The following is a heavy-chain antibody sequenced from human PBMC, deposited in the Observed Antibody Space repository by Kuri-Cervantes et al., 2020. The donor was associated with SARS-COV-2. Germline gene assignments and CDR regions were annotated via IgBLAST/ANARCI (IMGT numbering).Heavy chain of an antibody. D-gene: IGHD3-22*01. J-gene: IGHJ4*02. CDR3: AKIPFYDSSGYYSNY. CDR2: ISYDTRNK. Sequence: GESLKIYCAASGFTFSSYGMHWVRQAPGKGLEWVAVISYDTRNKYYADSVKGRFTISRDNSKNTLYLQVNSLRAEDTAVYYCAKIPFYDSSGYYSNYWGQGTLVTVSS. V-gene: IGHV3-30*18. CDR1: GFTFSSYG.